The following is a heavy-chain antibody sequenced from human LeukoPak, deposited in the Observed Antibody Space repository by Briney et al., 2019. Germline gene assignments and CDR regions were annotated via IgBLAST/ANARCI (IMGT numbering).Heavy chain of an antibody. D-gene: IGHD6-19*01. V-gene: IGHV3-7*05. CDR2: IKQDGSER. CDR1: GLTFSAYY. CDR3: AGGSGWLIDS. J-gene: IGHJ4*02. Sequence: GGSLRLSCAASGLTFSAYYMAWVRQAPGKGLEWVANIKQDGSERFYLDSVDGRFTISRDNAKNSLYLQMNSLRAEDTAVYYCAGGSGWLIDSWGRGTSVTVSS.